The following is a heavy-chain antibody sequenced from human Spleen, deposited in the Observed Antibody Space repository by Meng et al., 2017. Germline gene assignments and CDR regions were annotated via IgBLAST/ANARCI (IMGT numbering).Heavy chain of an antibody. V-gene: IGHV3-9*01. CDR1: GFTFGDYA. Sequence: SLKISCAASGFTFGDYAMHWVRQPPGKGLEWVSGISWNSGSIDYADSVKGRFTISRDNAKNSLYLQMNSLRAEDTAVYYCARNIYYDFWSGYYNYYYGMDVWGQGTTVTVSS. CDR2: ISWNSGSI. D-gene: IGHD3-3*01. J-gene: IGHJ6*02. CDR3: ARNIYYDFWSGYYNYYYGMDV.